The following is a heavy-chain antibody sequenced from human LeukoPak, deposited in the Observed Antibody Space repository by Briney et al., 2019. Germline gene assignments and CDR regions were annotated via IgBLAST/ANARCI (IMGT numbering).Heavy chain of an antibody. Sequence: ASVKVSCKASGNTFTSYHMHWVRQAPGQGLEWMGIINLSGGRTSYAQKFQGRVTMTRDMSTSTVYMELSSLRSDDTAVYYCARGGSSWSSDAFDIWGQGTMVTVSS. V-gene: IGHV1-46*01. CDR2: INLSGGRT. D-gene: IGHD6-13*01. CDR3: ARGGSSWSSDAFDI. J-gene: IGHJ3*02. CDR1: GNTFTSYH.